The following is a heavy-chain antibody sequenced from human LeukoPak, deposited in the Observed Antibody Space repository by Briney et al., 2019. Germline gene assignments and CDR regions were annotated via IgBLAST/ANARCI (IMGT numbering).Heavy chain of an antibody. Sequence: GASVKVSCKASGYTFTSYGISWVRQATGQGLGWMGWMNPNSGNTGYAQKFQGRVTMTRNTSISTAYMELSSLRSEDTAVYYCAFGYSLYDAFGIWGQGTMVTVSS. CDR2: MNPNSGNT. CDR3: AFGYSLYDAFGI. D-gene: IGHD5-18*01. CDR1: GYTFTSYG. V-gene: IGHV1-8*02. J-gene: IGHJ3*02.